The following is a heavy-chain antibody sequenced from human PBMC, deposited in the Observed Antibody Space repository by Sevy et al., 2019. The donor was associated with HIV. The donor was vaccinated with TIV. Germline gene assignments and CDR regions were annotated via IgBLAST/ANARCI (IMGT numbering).Heavy chain of an antibody. D-gene: IGHD4-4*01. Sequence: GGSLRLSCAASGFTFSSYGMHWVRQAPGKGLEWVAFIRYDGSNKYYADSVKGRFTISRDNSKNTLYLQMNSLRAEDTAVYYCAKVNTVTTSHWFDPWGQGTLVTVSS. CDR2: IRYDGSNK. CDR1: GFTFSSYG. V-gene: IGHV3-30*02. CDR3: AKVNTVTTSHWFDP. J-gene: IGHJ5*02.